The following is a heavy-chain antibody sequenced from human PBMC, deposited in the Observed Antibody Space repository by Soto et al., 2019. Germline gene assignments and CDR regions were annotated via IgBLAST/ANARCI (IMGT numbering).Heavy chain of an antibody. CDR1: GXTCSDYD. D-gene: IGHD6-13*01. J-gene: IGHJ4*02. V-gene: IGHV3-11*06. Sequence: GSLRLSCAASGXTCSDYDMSWIRQAPGKGLEWVSYISSSSSYTNYADSVKGRFTISRENAKNSLYLQMNSLIAEDTAVYYCARAPLGDSSSWDPFDYWGQGTLVTVSS. CDR2: ISSSSSYT. CDR3: ARAPLGDSSSWDPFDY.